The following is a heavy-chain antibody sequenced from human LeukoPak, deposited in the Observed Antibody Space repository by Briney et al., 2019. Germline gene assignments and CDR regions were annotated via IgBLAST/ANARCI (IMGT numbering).Heavy chain of an antibody. J-gene: IGHJ4*02. Sequence: GGSLRLSCAASGFTFSNYAMTWVRRAPGRGLECVSVISASGSNTDYADSVKGRFTISRDNSKNMVFLQMKSLRAEDTAVYYCAKVVGTGTTPTDYWGQGTLVTVSS. CDR1: GFTFSNYA. CDR2: ISASGSNT. CDR3: AKVVGTGTTPTDY. V-gene: IGHV3-23*01. D-gene: IGHD1-1*01.